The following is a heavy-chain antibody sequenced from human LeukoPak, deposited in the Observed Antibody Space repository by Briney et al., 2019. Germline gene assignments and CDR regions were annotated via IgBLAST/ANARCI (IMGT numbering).Heavy chain of an antibody. D-gene: IGHD1-1*01. J-gene: IGHJ6*03. CDR3: ARPNLEYYYYYYMDV. V-gene: IGHV3-23*01. CDR2: ISGSAATT. CDR1: GFTFSSYW. Sequence: GGSLRLSCAASGFTFSSYWMSWVRQAPGKGLEWVSAISGSAATTFYADSVKGRFTISRDNSKNTLYLQMNSLRAEDTAVYYCARPNLEYYYYYYMDVWGKGTTVTVSS.